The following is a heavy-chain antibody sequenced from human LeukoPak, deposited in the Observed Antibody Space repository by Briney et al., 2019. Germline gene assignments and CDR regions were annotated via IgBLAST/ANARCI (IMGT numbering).Heavy chain of an antibody. J-gene: IGHJ3*02. Sequence: GGSLRLSCAASGFTFSSYWMSWVRQAPGKGLEWDSGISGSGSSTYYADSVKGRFTISRDNSKNTLYLQMNSLRAEDTAVYYCAKESDFWSGYHAFDIWGQGTMVTVSS. CDR3: AKESDFWSGYHAFDI. CDR1: GFTFSSYW. CDR2: ISGSGSST. D-gene: IGHD3-3*01. V-gene: IGHV3-23*01.